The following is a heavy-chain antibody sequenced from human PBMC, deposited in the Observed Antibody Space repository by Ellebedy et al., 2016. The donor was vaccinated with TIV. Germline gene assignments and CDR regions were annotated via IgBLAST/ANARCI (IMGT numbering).Heavy chain of an antibody. Sequence: GESLKISCAASGFTLSTYTMNWVRQAPGKGLAWVSYIRTRSTHIYYADAVKGRFTISRDNAKNSLHLQMSSLRAEDTAVYYCSREFPKHDESSGSTDYGMDVWGQGTTVTVSS. CDR3: SREFPKHDESSGSTDYGMDV. V-gene: IGHV3-21*01. CDR2: IRTRSTHI. J-gene: IGHJ6*02. CDR1: GFTLSTYT. D-gene: IGHD3-22*01.